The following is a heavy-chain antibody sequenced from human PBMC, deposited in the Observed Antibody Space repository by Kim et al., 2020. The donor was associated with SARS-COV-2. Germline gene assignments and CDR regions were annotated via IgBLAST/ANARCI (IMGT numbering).Heavy chain of an antibody. CDR3: AREMATTKIHPLFDY. D-gene: IGHD5-12*01. CDR2: IYYSGST. CDR1: GGSISSSSYY. V-gene: IGHV4-39*02. J-gene: IGHJ4*02. Sequence: SETLSLTCTVSGGSISSSSYYWGWIRQPPGKGLEWIGSIYYSGSTYYNPSLKSRVTISVDTSKNQFSLKLSSVTAADTAVYYCAREMATTKIHPLFDYWGQGTLVTVSS.